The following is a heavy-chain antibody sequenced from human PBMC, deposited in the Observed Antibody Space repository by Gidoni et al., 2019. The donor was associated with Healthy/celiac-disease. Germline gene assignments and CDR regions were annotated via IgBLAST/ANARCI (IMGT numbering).Heavy chain of an antibody. CDR1: GFTFSSYA. J-gene: IGHJ6*02. Sequence: EVQLLESGGGLVQPGGSLRLSCAACGFTFSSYAMSWVRQAPGKGLEWVSAISGSGGSTYYADAVKGRFTISRDNSKNTLYLQMNSLRAEDTAVYYCAKGPPGGSYYYYYGMDVWGQGTTATVSS. CDR2: ISGSGGST. D-gene: IGHD1-26*01. CDR3: AKGPPGGSYYYYYGMDV. V-gene: IGHV3-23*01.